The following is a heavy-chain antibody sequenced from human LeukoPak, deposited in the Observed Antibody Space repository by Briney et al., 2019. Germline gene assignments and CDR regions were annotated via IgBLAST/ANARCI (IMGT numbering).Heavy chain of an antibody. CDR1: GFTFSNYA. J-gene: IGHJ6*03. V-gene: IGHV3-23*01. CDR3: ASTYYDILTGYLSYYMDV. D-gene: IGHD3-9*01. Sequence: PGGSLRLSCAASGFTFSNYAMTWVRQAPGKGLEWVSSVSGSGGTTYYADSVKGRFTISRDNAKNSLYLQMNSLRAEDTAVYYCASTYYDILTGYLSYYMDVWGKGTTVTVSS. CDR2: VSGSGGTT.